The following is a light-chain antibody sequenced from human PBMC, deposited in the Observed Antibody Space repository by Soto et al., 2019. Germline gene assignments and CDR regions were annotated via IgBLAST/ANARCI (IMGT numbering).Light chain of an antibody. CDR3: QLYGSSPELT. V-gene: IGKV3-20*01. J-gene: IGKJ4*01. Sequence: EIVLTQSPGTQSLSPGDRAALSCRTTQILNGGSLAWYQVKPGQAPRLLMYDSSIRAAGVPNRFSGSGSGTDFTLTISRLETEDFAVYYCQLYGSSPELTFGGGTKVEIK. CDR2: DSS. CDR1: QILNGGS.